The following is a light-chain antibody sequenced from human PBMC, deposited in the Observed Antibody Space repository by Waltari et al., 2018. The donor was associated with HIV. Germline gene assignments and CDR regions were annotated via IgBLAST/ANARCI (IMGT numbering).Light chain of an antibody. CDR1: SSDIGYFDY. J-gene: IGLJ1*01. V-gene: IGLV2-11*01. CDR2: EVD. CDR3: CSYAGAYTYV. Sequence: QSALTQPRSVSGSPGQSVTISCTGTSSDIGYFDYVSWYQQYPGKAPKVIIYEVDPRPSGGPDRFTGSKAGITASLTISGLQGEDEADYYCCSYAGAYTYVFGTGTKVNVL.